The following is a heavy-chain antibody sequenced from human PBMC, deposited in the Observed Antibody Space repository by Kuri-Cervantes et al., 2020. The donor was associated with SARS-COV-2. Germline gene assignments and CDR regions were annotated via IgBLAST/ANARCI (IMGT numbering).Heavy chain of an antibody. CDR1: GGSFSGYY. Sequence: SETLSLTCAVYGGSFSGYYWSWIRQPPGKGLEWIGEINHSGSTNYNPSLKSRVTISVDTSKNQFSLKLSSVTAADTAVYYCARRDAYNYDGWFDPWGQGTLVTVSS. D-gene: IGHD5-24*01. CDR2: INHSGST. V-gene: IGHV4-34*01. CDR3: ARRDAYNYDGWFDP. J-gene: IGHJ5*02.